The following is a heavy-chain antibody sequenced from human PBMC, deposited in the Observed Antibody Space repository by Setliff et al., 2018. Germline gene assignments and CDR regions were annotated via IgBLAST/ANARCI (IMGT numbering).Heavy chain of an antibody. CDR3: ARDTRVRDSSSVPSDTFDI. D-gene: IGHD2-15*01. J-gene: IGHJ3*02. CDR2: INHSGHT. CDR1: GDSLSDYY. Sequence: SETLSLTCAVYGDSLSDYYWSWIRQPPGQGLEWIEEINHSGHTNYSPSLRSRVTMSVDTSKKQLSLKLSSVTAADTAVYYCARDTRVRDSSSVPSDTFDIWGRGTMVTVSS. V-gene: IGHV4-34*01.